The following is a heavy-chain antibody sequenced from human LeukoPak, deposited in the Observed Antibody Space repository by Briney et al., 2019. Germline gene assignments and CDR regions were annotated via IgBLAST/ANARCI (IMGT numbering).Heavy chain of an antibody. J-gene: IGHJ4*02. CDR1: GGSISSGGYC. CDR3: ARSKRELPLS. CDR2: IYHSGST. V-gene: IGHV4-30-2*01. Sequence: KPSETLSLTCAVSGGSISSGGYCWSWIRQPPGKGLEWIGYIYHSGSTYYSPSLKSRVTISVDRSKHQFSLKLSSVRAADTAVYYCARSKRELPLSWGQGTLVTVSS. D-gene: IGHD1-7*01.